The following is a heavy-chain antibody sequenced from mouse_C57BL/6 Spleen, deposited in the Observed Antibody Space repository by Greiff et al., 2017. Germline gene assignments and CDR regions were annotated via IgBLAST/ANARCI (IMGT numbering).Heavy chain of an antibody. Sequence: QVQLKQSGAELVRPGASVTLSCKASGYTFTDYEMHWVKQTPVHGLEWIGAIDPETGGTAYNQKFKGKAILTADKSSSTAYMELRSLTSEDSAVYYCTRWGQLECYFDYWGQGTTLTVSS. CDR2: IDPETGGT. CDR3: TRWGQLECYFDY. CDR1: GYTFTDYE. D-gene: IGHD3-3*01. V-gene: IGHV1-15*01. J-gene: IGHJ2*01.